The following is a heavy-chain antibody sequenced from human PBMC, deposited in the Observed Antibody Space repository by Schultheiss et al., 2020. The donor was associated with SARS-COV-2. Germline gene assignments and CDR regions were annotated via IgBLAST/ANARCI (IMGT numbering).Heavy chain of an antibody. Sequence: GGSLRLSCAASGFTFSSYAMSWVRQAPGKGLEWVSSISSSGSTIYYADSVKGRFTISRDNAKNTLYLQMNSLRAEDTAVYYCAKALGGNSGGYYYYMDVWGKGTTVTVSS. D-gene: IGHD4-23*01. CDR3: AKALGGNSGGYYYYMDV. V-gene: IGHV3-23*01. J-gene: IGHJ6*03. CDR2: ISSSGSTI. CDR1: GFTFSSYA.